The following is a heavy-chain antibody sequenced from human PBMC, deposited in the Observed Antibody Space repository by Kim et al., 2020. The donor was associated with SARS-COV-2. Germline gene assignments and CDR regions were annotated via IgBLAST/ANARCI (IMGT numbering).Heavy chain of an antibody. CDR2: ISWNSGSI. V-gene: IGHV3-9*01. J-gene: IGHJ6*02. CDR3: AKDGIAAAGIYSYGMDV. D-gene: IGHD6-13*01. Sequence: GGSLRLSCAASGFTFDDYAMHWVRQAPGKGLEWVSDISWNSGSIGYADSVKGRFTISRDNAKNSLYLQMNSLRAEDTALYYCAKDGIAAAGIYSYGMDVWGQGATVTVSS. CDR1: GFTFDDYA.